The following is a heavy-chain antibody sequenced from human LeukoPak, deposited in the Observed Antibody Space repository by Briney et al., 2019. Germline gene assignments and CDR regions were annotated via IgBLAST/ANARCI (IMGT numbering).Heavy chain of an antibody. CDR3: ASATSDY. CDR2: ISYDGSNK. V-gene: IGHV3-30*04. Sequence: GRSLRLSCAASGFTFSSYAMHWVRQAPGKGLEWVAVISYDGSNKYYADSVKGRFTISRDNSKNTLYLQMNSLRAEDTAVYYCASATSDYWGQGTLVTVSS. CDR1: GFTFSSYA. J-gene: IGHJ4*02.